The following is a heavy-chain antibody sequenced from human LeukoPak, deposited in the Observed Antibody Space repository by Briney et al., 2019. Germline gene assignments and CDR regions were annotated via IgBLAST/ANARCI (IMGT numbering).Heavy chain of an antibody. D-gene: IGHD5-12*01. CDR3: ARGSGYDSSFDY. CDR2: IKRDGSEK. J-gene: IGHJ4*02. Sequence: PGGSLRLSCAASGLTSSDFSTYWMSWVRQAPGKGLEWVANIKRDGSEKYYVDSVKGRFTISRDNAKNSLSLQMNSLRDEDTAVYYCARGSGYDSSFDYWGQGTLVTVSS. V-gene: IGHV3-7*01. CDR1: GLTSSDFSTYW.